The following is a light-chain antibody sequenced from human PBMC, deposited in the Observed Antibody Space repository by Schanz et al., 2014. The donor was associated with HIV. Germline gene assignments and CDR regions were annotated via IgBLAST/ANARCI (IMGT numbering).Light chain of an antibody. CDR1: SSDVGGYNH. CDR2: EVA. V-gene: IGLV2-14*03. Sequence: QSALTQPASVSGSPGQSITISCTGTSSDVGGYNHVSWYQQHPGEAPKVIMYEVANRPSGVSNRFSGSKSGNTASLIISGLQAEDEADYYCGSCSTTNTCTFGGGTKLTVL. CDR3: GSCSTTNTCT. J-gene: IGLJ3*02.